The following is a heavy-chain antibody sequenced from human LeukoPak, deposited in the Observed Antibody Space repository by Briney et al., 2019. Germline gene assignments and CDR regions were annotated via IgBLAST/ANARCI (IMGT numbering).Heavy chain of an antibody. CDR1: GFTFSGYS. V-gene: IGHV3-21*01. J-gene: IGHJ4*02. Sequence: GGSLRLSCAASGFTFSGYSMNWVRQAPGKGLEWVSSISSSSSYIYYADSVKGRFTISRDNAKNSLYLQMNSLRAEDTAVYYCARVGLSGYYDFGYWGQGTLVTVSS. D-gene: IGHD5-18*01. CDR3: ARVGLSGYYDFGY. CDR2: ISSSSSYI.